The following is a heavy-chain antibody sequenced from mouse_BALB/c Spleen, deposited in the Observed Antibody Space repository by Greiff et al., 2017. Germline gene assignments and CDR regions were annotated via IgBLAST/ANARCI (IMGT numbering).Heavy chain of an antibody. CDR2: IDPFNGGT. Sequence: EVQLQQSGPELMKPGASVKISCKASGYSFTSYYMHWVKQSHGKSLEWIGYIDPFNGGTSYNQKFKGKATLTVDKSSSTAYMHLSSLTSEDSAVYYCARPSSTMITTWFAYWGQGTLVTVSA. CDR1: GYSFTSYY. CDR3: ARPSSTMITTWFAY. J-gene: IGHJ3*01. V-gene: IGHV1-28*01. D-gene: IGHD2-4*01.